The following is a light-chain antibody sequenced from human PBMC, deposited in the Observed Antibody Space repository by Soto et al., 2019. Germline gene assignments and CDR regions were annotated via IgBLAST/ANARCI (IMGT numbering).Light chain of an antibody. CDR3: QHSSSIPLT. Sequence: DIQMTQSPSSLYASVGDRVTITCRASQSVSRYLNWYQQKAGKDPKLLIHDASTLQGGVPSRFSGSGSGTDFTLTITSLRPEDFATYYCQHSSSIPLTFGGGTKVEIK. V-gene: IGKV1-39*01. J-gene: IGKJ4*01. CDR1: QSVSRY. CDR2: DAS.